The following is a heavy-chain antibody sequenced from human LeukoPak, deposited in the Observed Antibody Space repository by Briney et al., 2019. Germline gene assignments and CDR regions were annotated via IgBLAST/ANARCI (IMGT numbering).Heavy chain of an antibody. J-gene: IGHJ5*02. CDR1: GFTFSSYA. CDR3: ASRAEEYYYDSSGYSDP. CDR2: ISYDGSNK. D-gene: IGHD3-22*01. Sequence: GGSLRLSCAASGFTFSSYAMHWVRQAPGKELEWVAVISYDGSNKYYADSVKGRFTISRDNSKNTLYLQMNSLRAEDTAVYYCASRAEEYYYDSSGYSDPWGQGTLVTVSS. V-gene: IGHV3-30*04.